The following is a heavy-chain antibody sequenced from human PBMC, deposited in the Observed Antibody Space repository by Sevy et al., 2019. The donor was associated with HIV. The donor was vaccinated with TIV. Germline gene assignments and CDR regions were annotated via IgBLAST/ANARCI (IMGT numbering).Heavy chain of an antibody. V-gene: IGHV3-49*03. Sequence: GGSLRLSCTASGFTFGDYAMSWFRQAPGKGLEWVGFIRSKAYGGTTEHAASVKGRFTISRDDSKSIAYLQMNSLKTEDTAVYYCTREASPTFYYGSGRSDAFDIWGQGTMVTVSS. CDR3: TREASPTFYYGSGRSDAFDI. CDR1: GFTFGDYA. D-gene: IGHD3-10*01. CDR2: IRSKAYGGTT. J-gene: IGHJ3*02.